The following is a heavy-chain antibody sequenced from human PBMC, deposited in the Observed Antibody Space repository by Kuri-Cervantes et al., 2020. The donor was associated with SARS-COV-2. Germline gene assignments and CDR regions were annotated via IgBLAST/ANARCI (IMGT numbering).Heavy chain of an antibody. D-gene: IGHD3-22*01. V-gene: IGHV1-2*02. CDR1: GYTFTGYY. J-gene: IGHJ3*01. CDR2: INPKSGAT. Sequence: ASVKVSCKASGYTFTGYYMHWVRQAPGQGLEWMGWINPKSGATKYAQRLQGRATMTRDTSIGTVYLDLSSLRSDDTAIYYCVRFRYYDSIRNASDVWGQGTLVTVSS. CDR3: VRFRYYDSIRNASDV.